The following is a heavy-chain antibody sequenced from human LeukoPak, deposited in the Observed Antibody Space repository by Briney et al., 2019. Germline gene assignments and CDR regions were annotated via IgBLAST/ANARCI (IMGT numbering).Heavy chain of an antibody. CDR2: ISSDASIT. CDR3: ATSARTYIGSSLDY. V-gene: IGHV3-74*01. D-gene: IGHD2-15*01. J-gene: IGHJ4*02. Sequence: PGGSLRLSCAASGLTFSTYWMHWVRRDPGKGLVWVSRISSDASITSYADPVKGRFTISRDNAKNTLYLQMNSLRAEDTALYYYATSARTYIGSSLDYWGQGTLVTVSS. CDR1: GLTFSTYW.